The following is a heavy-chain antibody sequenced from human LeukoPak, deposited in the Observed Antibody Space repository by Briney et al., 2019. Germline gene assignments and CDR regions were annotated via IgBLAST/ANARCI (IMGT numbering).Heavy chain of an antibody. J-gene: IGHJ4*02. CDR1: GYRFPSYW. D-gene: IGHD3-22*01. CDR3: ARGGDYYYVSSGYWSPFDY. CDR2: IYPGDSDN. Sequence: GESLKIPCKGSGYRFPSYWISWVRQMPGKGLEWMGIIYPGDSDNRYSPSFQGQVTSSVDKSISNPYLQWSSLKAADTAMYYCARGGDYYYVSSGYWSPFDYWGRGTLVSVSS. V-gene: IGHV5-51*01.